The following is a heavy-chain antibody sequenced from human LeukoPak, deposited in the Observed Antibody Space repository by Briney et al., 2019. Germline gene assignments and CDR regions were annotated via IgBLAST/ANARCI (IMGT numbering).Heavy chain of an antibody. V-gene: IGHV3-30-3*01. CDR1: GFTFSSYP. J-gene: IGHJ4*02. D-gene: IGHD3-22*01. CDR2: ISYDGSEK. Sequence: GGSLRLSCATSGFTFSSYPMHWVRQAPGKGLEWVAVISYDGSEKHYADPVKGRFTISRDNSKNTLYLQMNSLRAEDTAVYYCAREGSSGYYPYWGQGILVTVSS. CDR3: AREGSSGYYPY.